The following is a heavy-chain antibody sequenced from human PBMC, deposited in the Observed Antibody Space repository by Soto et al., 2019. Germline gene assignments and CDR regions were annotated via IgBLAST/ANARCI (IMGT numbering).Heavy chain of an antibody. J-gene: IGHJ4*02. CDR3: ARGGILRFLEWLFAPLDY. D-gene: IGHD3-3*01. CDR2: LSYDGANK. Sequence: GGSLRLSCAASGFTFSSYAMHWVRQAPGKGLEWVAVLSYDGANKYYADSVKGRFTISRDNSKNTLYLQMNSLKTEDTAMYYCARGGILRFLEWLFAPLDYWGQGTLVTVSS. CDR1: GFTFSSYA. V-gene: IGHV3-30-3*01.